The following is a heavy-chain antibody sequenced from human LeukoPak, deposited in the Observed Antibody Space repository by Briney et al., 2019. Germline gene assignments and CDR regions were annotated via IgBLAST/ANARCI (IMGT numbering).Heavy chain of an antibody. CDR1: GFTFSSYS. V-gene: IGHV3-48*01. J-gene: IGHJ4*02. Sequence: GGSLRLSCAASGFTFSSYSMNWVRQAPGKGLEWVSYISSSSTIYYADSVKGRFTISRDNAKNSLYLQMNSLRAEDTAVYYCARVGRYYDILGWGQGTLVTVSS. CDR3: ARVGRYYDILG. D-gene: IGHD3-9*01. CDR2: ISSSSTI.